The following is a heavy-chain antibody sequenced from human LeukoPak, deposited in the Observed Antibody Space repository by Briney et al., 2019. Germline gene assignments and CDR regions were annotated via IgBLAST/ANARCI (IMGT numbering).Heavy chain of an antibody. V-gene: IGHV1-58*01. Sequence: SVKVSCKASGFTFTSSAVQWVRQARGPRLGWIGWIVVGSGNTNYAQKFQERVTITRDMSTSTAYMELSSLRSEDTAVYYCAADPYDYGDYVLGYWGQGTLVTVSS. CDR3: AADPYDYGDYVLGY. CDR1: GFTFTSSA. CDR2: IVVGSGNT. J-gene: IGHJ4*02. D-gene: IGHD4-17*01.